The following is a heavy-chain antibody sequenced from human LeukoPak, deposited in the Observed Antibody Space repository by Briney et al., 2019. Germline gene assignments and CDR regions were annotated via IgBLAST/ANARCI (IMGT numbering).Heavy chain of an antibody. J-gene: IGHJ4*02. CDR1: GFTFSSYA. V-gene: IGHV3-23*01. CDR3: AKDLRLRGVES. CDR2: ISGSGGST. Sequence: GGSLRLSCAASGFTFSSYAMSWVRQAPGKGLEWVSAISGSGGSTYYADPVKGRFTISRDNSKNTLYLQMNSLRAEDTAVYYCAKDLRLRGVESWGQGTLVTVSS. D-gene: IGHD3-10*01.